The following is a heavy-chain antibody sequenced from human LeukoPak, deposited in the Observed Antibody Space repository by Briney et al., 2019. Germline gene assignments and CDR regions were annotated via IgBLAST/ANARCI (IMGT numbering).Heavy chain of an antibody. V-gene: IGHV1-69*13. CDR3: ARAGLRCSSSSTANRSGCNYYYYMDV. Sequence: SVKVSCKASGGTFSSYAISWVRQAPGQGLEWMGGIIPIFGTANYAQKFQGRVTITADESTSTAYMELSSLRSEDTAVYYCARAGLRCSSSSTANRSGCNYYYYMDVWGKGTTVTVSS. CDR2: IIPIFGTA. J-gene: IGHJ6*03. CDR1: GGTFSSYA. D-gene: IGHD6-6*01.